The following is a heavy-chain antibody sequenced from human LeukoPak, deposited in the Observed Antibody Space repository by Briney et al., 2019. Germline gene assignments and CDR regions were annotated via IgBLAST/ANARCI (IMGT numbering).Heavy chain of an antibody. CDR1: GFTFSSYS. J-gene: IGHJ4*02. CDR2: ISSSSSYI. D-gene: IGHD2-2*01. Sequence: GGSLRLSCAASGFTFSSYSMNWVRQAPGKGLEWVSSISSSSSYIYYADSVKGRFTISRDNAKNSLYLQMNSLRAEDTAVYYCARDLAIVVVPDAIGFWGQGTLVTVSS. V-gene: IGHV3-21*01. CDR3: ARDLAIVVVPDAIGF.